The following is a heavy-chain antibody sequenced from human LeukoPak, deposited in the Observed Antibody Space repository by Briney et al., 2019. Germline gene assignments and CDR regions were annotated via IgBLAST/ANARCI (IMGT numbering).Heavy chain of an antibody. J-gene: IGHJ4*02. D-gene: IGHD6-13*01. CDR3: ATAPLYSTESIVDY. CDR2: FDPEDGET. V-gene: IGHV1-24*01. CDR1: GYTLTESS. Sequence: ASVKVSCKVSGYTLTESSMHWVRQAPGKGLEWMGGFDPEDGETIYAQKFQGRVTMTEDTSTDTAYMELSSLRSEDTAVYYCATAPLYSTESIVDYWGQGTLVTVSS.